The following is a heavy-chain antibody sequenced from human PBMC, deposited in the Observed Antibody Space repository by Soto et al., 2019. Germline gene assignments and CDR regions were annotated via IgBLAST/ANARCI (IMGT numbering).Heavy chain of an antibody. V-gene: IGHV1-69*12. CDR2: IIPIFGTA. D-gene: IGHD3-16*01. Sequence: QVQLVQSGAEVKKPGSSVKVSCKASGGTFSSYAISWVRQAPGQGLEWMGGIIPIFGTANYAQKFQGRVMITADESTSTAYMELSSLRSEDTAVYYCARDQGETMTTGNYYGMDVWGQGTTVTVSS. J-gene: IGHJ6*02. CDR3: ARDQGETMTTGNYYGMDV. CDR1: GGTFSSYA.